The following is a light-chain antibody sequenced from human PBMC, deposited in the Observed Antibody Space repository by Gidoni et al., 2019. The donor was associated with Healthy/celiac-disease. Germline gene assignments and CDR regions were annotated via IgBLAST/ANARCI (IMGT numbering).Light chain of an antibody. CDR2: GAS. CDR1: QSVSSSY. CDR3: QQYGSSPFT. J-gene: IGKJ3*01. Sequence: SQSVSSSYLAWYQQKPGQAPRLLIDGASSRATGIPDRCSGSGSGTDFTLTISRLEPEDFAVYYCQQYGSSPFTFGPXTKVDIK. V-gene: IGKV3-20*01.